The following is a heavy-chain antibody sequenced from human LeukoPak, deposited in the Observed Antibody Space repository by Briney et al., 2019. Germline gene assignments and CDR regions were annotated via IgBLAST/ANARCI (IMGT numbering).Heavy chain of an antibody. J-gene: IGHJ4*02. V-gene: IGHV3-48*03. CDR3: AKDRAPPGRGFWSGYYTATFDY. CDR1: GFTFSNYE. D-gene: IGHD3-3*01. Sequence: PGGSLRLSCAASGFTFSNYEMYWVRQAPGKGLEWVSYISSRGGTKYHADSVKGRFTISRDNAKNSLYLQMNSLRAEDTAVYYCAKDRAPPGRGFWSGYYTATFDYWGQGTLVTVSS. CDR2: ISSRGGTK.